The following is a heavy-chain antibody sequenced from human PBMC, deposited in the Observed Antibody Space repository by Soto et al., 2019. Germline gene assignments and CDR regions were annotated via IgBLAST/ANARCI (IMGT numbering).Heavy chain of an antibody. D-gene: IGHD2-8*01. Sequence: ASVKVSCKVSGYTLTELSMHWVRHAPGKGLEWMGGFDPEDGETIYAQKFQGRVTMTEDTSTDTAYMELSSLRSEDTAVYYCATPDAIGGQTFDYWGQGTLVTVSS. V-gene: IGHV1-24*01. CDR2: FDPEDGET. CDR3: ATPDAIGGQTFDY. J-gene: IGHJ4*02. CDR1: GYTLTELS.